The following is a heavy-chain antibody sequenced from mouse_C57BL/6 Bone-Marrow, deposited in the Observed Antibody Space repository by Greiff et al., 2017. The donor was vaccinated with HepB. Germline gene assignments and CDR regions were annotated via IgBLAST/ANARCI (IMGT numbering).Heavy chain of an antibody. CDR1: GFTFSNYW. CDR3: TGSYGSLFYYAMDY. J-gene: IGHJ4*01. D-gene: IGHD1-1*01. CDR2: IRLKSDNYAT. Sequence: EVKLVESGGGLVQPGGSMKLSCVASGFTFSNYWMNWVRQSPEKGLEWVAQIRLKSDNYATHYAESVKGRFTISRDDSKSSVYLQMNNLRAEDTGIYYCTGSYGSLFYYAMDYWGQGTSVTVSS. V-gene: IGHV6-3*01.